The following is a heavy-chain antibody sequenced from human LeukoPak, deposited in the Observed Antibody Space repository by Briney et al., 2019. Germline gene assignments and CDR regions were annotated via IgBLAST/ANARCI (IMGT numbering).Heavy chain of an antibody. V-gene: IGHV3-74*01. J-gene: IGHJ4*02. CDR3: ARDTYGSGQDH. D-gene: IGHD3-10*01. Sequence: GGFLRLSCAASGFTFSSYWMHWVRQGPGKGLIWVSRINGDGSSTSYADSVKGRFTISRDNAKNALYLQMNSPRAEDTAVYYCARDTYGSGQDHWGQGTLVTVSS. CDR2: INGDGSST. CDR1: GFTFSSYW.